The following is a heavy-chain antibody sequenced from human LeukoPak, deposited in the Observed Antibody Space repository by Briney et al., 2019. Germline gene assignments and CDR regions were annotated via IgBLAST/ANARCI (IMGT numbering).Heavy chain of an antibody. CDR1: GCSISTYY. Sequence: SQTLSLTCLFSGCSISTYYWNWIRQPPWKGLEGMGYIYCSGNTNYNPSLKSRVSISVEPSTNQFSLQLISVPAADTAVYYCARLLHPSGYEWLFDSWGQGTLVTVSS. D-gene: IGHD5-12*01. V-gene: IGHV4-59*01. CDR2: IYCSGNT. CDR3: ARLLHPSGYEWLFDS. J-gene: IGHJ4*02.